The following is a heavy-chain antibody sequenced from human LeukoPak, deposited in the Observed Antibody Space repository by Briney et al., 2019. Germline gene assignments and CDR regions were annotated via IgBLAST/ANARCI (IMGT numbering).Heavy chain of an antibody. J-gene: IGHJ3*02. V-gene: IGHV4-38-2*01. CDR1: SYSISSDYY. D-gene: IGHD2-21*01. Sequence: PSETLSLTCAVSSYSISSDYYWGWIRQPPGKGLEWIGTIFHSGSTYYNPSLVSRVSMSVDTSKNQFSLKLYSVTAADTAVYSCARHSQWGLVPWTSDIWGRGTMVTVSS. CDR2: IFHSGST. CDR3: ARHSQWGLVPWTSDI.